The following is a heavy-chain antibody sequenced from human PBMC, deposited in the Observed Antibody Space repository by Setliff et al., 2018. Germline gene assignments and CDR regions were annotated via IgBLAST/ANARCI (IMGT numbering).Heavy chain of an antibody. CDR1: GASISSGTYY. V-gene: IGHV4-39*01. D-gene: IGHD1-1*01. CDR2: IHYLGTT. Sequence: SETLSLTCTVSGASISSGTYYWGWIRQPPGKGLEWIGRIHYLGTTYSNASLASRLTMSVDTSKDQFSLRLTSVTAADTAVYYCARTGTYRYFDHWGQGTLVTVSS. CDR3: ARTGTYRYFDH. J-gene: IGHJ4*02.